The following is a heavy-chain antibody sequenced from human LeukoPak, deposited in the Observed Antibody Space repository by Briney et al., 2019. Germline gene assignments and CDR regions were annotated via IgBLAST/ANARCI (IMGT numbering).Heavy chain of an antibody. D-gene: IGHD3-3*01. J-gene: IGHJ6*03. CDR3: ARGRPYDFWSGYVPLDYYYYYMDV. Sequence: ASVKVSCKASGYTFTSYDINWVRQATGRGLEWMGWMNPNSGNTGYAQKFQGRVTITRNTSISTAYMELSSLRSEDTAVYYCARGRPYDFWSGYVPLDYYYYYMDVWGKGTTVTVSS. V-gene: IGHV1-8*03. CDR1: GYTFTSYD. CDR2: MNPNSGNT.